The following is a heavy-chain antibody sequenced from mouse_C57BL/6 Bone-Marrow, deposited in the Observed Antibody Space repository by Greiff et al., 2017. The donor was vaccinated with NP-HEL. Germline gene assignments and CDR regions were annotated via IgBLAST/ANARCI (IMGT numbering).Heavy chain of an antibody. CDR2: ISYSGST. D-gene: IGHD3-2*02. CDR1: GYSITSDY. V-gene: IGHV3-8*01. J-gene: IGHJ2*01. Sequence: VQLKESGPGLAKPSQTLSLTCSVTGYSITSDYWNWIRKFPGNKLEYMGYISYSGSTYCNPSLTSRISITRDTSKNQYYLQLNSVTTEDTATYDCARYIRGQLRLGYFDYWGQGTTLTVSS. CDR3: ARYIRGQLRLGYFDY.